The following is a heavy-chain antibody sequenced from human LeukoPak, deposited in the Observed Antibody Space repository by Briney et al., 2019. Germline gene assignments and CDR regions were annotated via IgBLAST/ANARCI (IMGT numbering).Heavy chain of an antibody. D-gene: IGHD3-9*01. CDR3: AREPPSLRYFAWSPTYGMDV. CDR2: IYTSGST. Sequence: SQTLSLTCTVSGGSISSGSYYWSWIRQPAGKGLEWIGRIYTSGSTNYNPSLKSRVTISVDTSKNQFSLKLSSVTAADTAVYYCAREPPSLRYFAWSPTYGMDVWGKGTTVTVSS. CDR1: GGSISSGSYY. J-gene: IGHJ6*04. V-gene: IGHV4-61*02.